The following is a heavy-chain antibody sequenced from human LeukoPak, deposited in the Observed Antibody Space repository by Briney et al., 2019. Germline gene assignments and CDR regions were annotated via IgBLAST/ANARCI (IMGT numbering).Heavy chain of an antibody. CDR3: ARESYWGSNAKGFDY. V-gene: IGHV3-48*02. Sequence: GGSLRLSCVASGFTFSRHWMSWVRQAPGRGLEWVSYISSPSTHIYYADSVKGRFTISRDNAKNSLYLQMNSLRDEDTAVYYCARESYWGSNAKGFDYWGQGTLVTVSS. CDR2: ISSPSTHI. J-gene: IGHJ4*02. CDR1: GFTFSRHW. D-gene: IGHD7-27*01.